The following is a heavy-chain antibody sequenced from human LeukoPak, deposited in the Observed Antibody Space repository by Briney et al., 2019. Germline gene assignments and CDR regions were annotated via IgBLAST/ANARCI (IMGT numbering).Heavy chain of an antibody. D-gene: IGHD5-18*01. CDR2: IWYDGSNK. J-gene: IGHJ4*02. Sequence: GGSLRLSCAASGFTFSSYGMHWVRQAPGKGLEWAAVIWYDGSNKYYADSVKGRFTISRDNSKNTLYLQMNSLRAEDTAVYYCARDVDTAMVDYWGQGTLVTVSS. CDR3: ARDVDTAMVDY. CDR1: GFTFSSYG. V-gene: IGHV3-33*01.